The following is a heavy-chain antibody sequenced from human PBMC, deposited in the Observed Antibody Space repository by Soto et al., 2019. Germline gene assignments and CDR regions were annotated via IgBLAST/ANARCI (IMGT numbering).Heavy chain of an antibody. J-gene: IGHJ6*02. CDR2: ISVSGANT. Sequence: EVQLLESGGGLVHPGGSLRLSCVASGFKFSSYALTWVRQAPGKGLEWVPVISVSGANTYYADSVKGRFTIPRDNSKNTLYLQMNSLRAEDTAIYYCGKASTYPLDGVDVWGQGTTVTVSS. CDR3: GKASTYPLDGVDV. CDR1: GFKFSSYA. V-gene: IGHV3-23*01. D-gene: IGHD3-16*01.